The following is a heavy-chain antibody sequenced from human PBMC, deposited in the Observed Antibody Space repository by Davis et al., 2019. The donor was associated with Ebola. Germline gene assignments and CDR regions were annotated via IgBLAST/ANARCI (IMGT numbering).Heavy chain of an antibody. CDR1: GYTFTSYG. D-gene: IGHD4-17*01. Sequence: ASVKVSCKASGYTFTSYGISWVRQAPGQGLEWMGWISAYNGNTNYAQKLQGRVTVTTDTSTSTAYMELRSLRSDDTAVYYCARAKSDYGDNWYFDLWGRGTLVTVSS. CDR2: ISAYNGNT. J-gene: IGHJ2*01. V-gene: IGHV1-18*01. CDR3: ARAKSDYGDNWYFDL.